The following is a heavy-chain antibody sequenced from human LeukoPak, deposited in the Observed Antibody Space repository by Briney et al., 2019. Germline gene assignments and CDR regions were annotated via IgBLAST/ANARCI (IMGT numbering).Heavy chain of an antibody. CDR2: ISSSSSYI. CDR1: GFTFSSYS. Sequence: GGSLRLSCAASGFTFSSYSMNWVRQAPGKGLEWVSSISSSSSYIYYADSVKGRFTISRDNAKNSLYLQMNSLRAEDTAVYYCARDYIVVVPAAISGLDSSSSGDVWGKGTTVTVSS. D-gene: IGHD2-2*02. CDR3: ARDYIVVVPAAISGLDSSSSGDV. V-gene: IGHV3-21*01. J-gene: IGHJ6*04.